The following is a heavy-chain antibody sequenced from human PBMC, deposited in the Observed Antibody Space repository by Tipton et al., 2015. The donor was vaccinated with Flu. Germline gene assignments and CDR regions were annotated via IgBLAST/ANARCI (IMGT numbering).Heavy chain of an antibody. V-gene: IGHV4-39*07. CDR1: VGSISSSSYY. J-gene: IGHJ5*02. Sequence: GLVKPSETLSLTCTVSVGSISSSSYYWGWIRQPPGKGLEWIGSIYYSGSTYYNPSLKSRVTISVDTSKNQFSLKLSSVTAADTAVYYCARSRGYSYGYYVSWFDPWGQGTLVTVSS. D-gene: IGHD5-18*01. CDR2: IYYSGST. CDR3: ARSRGYSYGYYVSWFDP.